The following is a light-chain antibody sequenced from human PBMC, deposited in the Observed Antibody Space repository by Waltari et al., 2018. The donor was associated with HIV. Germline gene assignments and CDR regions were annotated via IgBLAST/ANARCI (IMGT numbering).Light chain of an antibody. J-gene: IGKJ2*01. CDR2: AAS. CDR1: QSISRS. V-gene: IGKV1-39*01. Sequence: DIQMTQSPSSLSASVGDRVTITCRASQSISRSLNWYQQKPGQAPKPLIYAASSLHGGVPSRFTASGSWTDFTLIISSLQPEDSATYYCQQTYNTPHTFGQGTKLEIK. CDR3: QQTYNTPHT.